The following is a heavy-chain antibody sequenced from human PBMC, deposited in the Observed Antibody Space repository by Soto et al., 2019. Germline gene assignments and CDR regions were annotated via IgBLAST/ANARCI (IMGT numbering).Heavy chain of an antibody. V-gene: IGHV3-33*01. J-gene: IGHJ4*02. CDR2: VWYDGGNE. CDR3: ARGQIVATSPFTFDY. Sequence: GGSLRLSCAASGFTFSSYDMHWVRQAPGKGLEWVAVVWYDGGNEYYADSVKGRFTISRDNSKNTLYLQMNSLRAEDTAVYYCARGQIVATSPFTFDYWGQGTLVTVSS. D-gene: IGHD5-12*01. CDR1: GFTFSSYD.